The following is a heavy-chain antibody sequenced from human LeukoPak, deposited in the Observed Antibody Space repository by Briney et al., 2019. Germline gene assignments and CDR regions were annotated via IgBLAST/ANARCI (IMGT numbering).Heavy chain of an antibody. CDR1: GGSISSGGHY. CDR2: IYCGGST. Sequence: SETLSLTCTVSGGSISSGGHYWSWIRQHPGKGLEWIGYIYCGGSTYYNPSLKSRVTISVDTSKNQFSLKLSSVTAADTAVYYCARSPQAYTGRAIFGAGWYFDLWGRGTLVTVSS. V-gene: IGHV4-31*03. D-gene: IGHD3-3*01. J-gene: IGHJ2*01. CDR3: ARSPQAYTGRAIFGAGWYFDL.